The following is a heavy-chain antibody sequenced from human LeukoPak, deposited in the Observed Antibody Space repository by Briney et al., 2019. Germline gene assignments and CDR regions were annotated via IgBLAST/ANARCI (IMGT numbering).Heavy chain of an antibody. V-gene: IGHV4-34*01. CDR2: INHSGST. CDR1: GGSFSGYY. Sequence: SETLSLTCAVYGGSFSGYYWSWIRQPPGKGLEWIGEINHSGSTNYNPSLKSRVTISVDTSKNQFSLKLSSVTAADTAVYYCARVAAAGPDYWGQRTLVTVSS. D-gene: IGHD6-13*01. CDR3: ARVAAAGPDY. J-gene: IGHJ4*02.